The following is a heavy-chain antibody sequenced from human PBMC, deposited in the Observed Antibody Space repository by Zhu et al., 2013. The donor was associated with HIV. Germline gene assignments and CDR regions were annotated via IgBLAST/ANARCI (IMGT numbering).Heavy chain of an antibody. D-gene: IGHD6-6*01. J-gene: IGHJ4*02. CDR2: ISWNSGSI. CDR1: GFTFDDYT. V-gene: IGHV3-9*01. CDR3: AKSSSDAWWWY. Sequence: EVQLVESGGGLVQPGRSLRLSCAASGFTFDDYTMHWVRQAPGKGLEWVSGISWNSGSIGYADSVKGRFTISRDNAKNSLYLQMNSLRAEDTALYYCAKSSSDAWWWYWGQGTLVTVSS.